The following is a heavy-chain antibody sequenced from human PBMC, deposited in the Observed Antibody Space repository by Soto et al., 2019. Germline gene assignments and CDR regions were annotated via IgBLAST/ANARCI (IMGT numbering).Heavy chain of an antibody. CDR1: GGSISSYY. V-gene: IGHV4-59*01. Sequence: QVQLQESGPGLVKPSETLSLTCTVSGGSISSYYWSWIRQPPGKGLEWIGYIYYSGSTNYNPSLKRRVTISVDTSKHQVSLKLSSVTAADTAVYYCARVWGGAFDIWGQGTMVTVSS. D-gene: IGHD3-10*01. CDR3: ARVWGGAFDI. CDR2: IYYSGST. J-gene: IGHJ3*02.